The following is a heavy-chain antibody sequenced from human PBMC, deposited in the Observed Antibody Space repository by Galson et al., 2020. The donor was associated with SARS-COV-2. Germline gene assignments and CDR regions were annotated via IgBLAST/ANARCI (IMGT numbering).Heavy chain of an antibody. CDR1: GFTFSSYW. Sequence: GGSLRLSCAASGFTFSSYWMHWVRQAPGKGLVWVSRIYSEGSSTSYADSVKVRFTISGDDAKNTLYLHMRSLRAEDTAVYYCARGDMRNDYFDYWGQGTLVTVSS. V-gene: IGHV3-74*01. J-gene: IGHJ4*02. CDR2: IYSEGSST. D-gene: IGHD3-16*01. CDR3: ARGDMRNDYFDY.